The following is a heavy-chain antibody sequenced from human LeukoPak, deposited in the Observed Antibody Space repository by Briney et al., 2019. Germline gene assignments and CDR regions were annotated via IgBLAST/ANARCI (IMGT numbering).Heavy chain of an antibody. CDR3: SKDRVIVVVPVQGFDY. CDR1: GFTFTIYG. V-gene: IGHV3-30*02. J-gene: IGHJ4*01. CDR2: IRYDGSNK. Sequence: PGGSLRLSCAASGFTFTIYGMHWVRQAPGKGLEWVAFIRYDGSNKYYADSVKGRFTISRDNSKNTLYLQMNSLRAEDTAVYYCSKDRVIVVVPVQGFDYWGQEPWSPSPQ. D-gene: IGHD2-2*01.